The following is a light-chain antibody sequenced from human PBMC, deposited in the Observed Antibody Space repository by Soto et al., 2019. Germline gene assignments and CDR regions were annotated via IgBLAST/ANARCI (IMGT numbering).Light chain of an antibody. J-gene: IGLJ3*02. Sequence: SVLTQPASVSGSPVQSITISCTETISDVGSYNLVSWYQQHPGKVPKLMIYEGSKRPSGASNRYSVSKSGNTASLTISGLQAEDEAEYYCCSYAGSTTWVFGGGTKVTVL. CDR1: ISDVGSYNL. V-gene: IGLV2-23*01. CDR3: CSYAGSTTWV. CDR2: EGS.